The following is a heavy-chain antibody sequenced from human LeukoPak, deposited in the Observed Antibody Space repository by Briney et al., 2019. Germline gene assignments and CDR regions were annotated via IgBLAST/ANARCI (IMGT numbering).Heavy chain of an antibody. D-gene: IGHD1-14*01. CDR1: GFTFTRYR. V-gene: IGHV3-21*01. CDR2: IRSSSSEI. J-gene: IGHJ3*02. CDR3: TRDLDLYNDAFDI. Sequence: GGSLRLSCTASGFTFTRYRMNWVRQAPGKGLEWVSSIRSSSSEIHYADSVKGRFTISRDNAKKSLYLRMNSLRAEDTAMYYCTRDLDLYNDAFDIWGQGTRVIVSS.